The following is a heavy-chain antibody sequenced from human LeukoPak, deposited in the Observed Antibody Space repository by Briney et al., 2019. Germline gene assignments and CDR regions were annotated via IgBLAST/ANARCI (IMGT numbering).Heavy chain of an antibody. CDR3: ARSTTLVATGDY. D-gene: IGHD5-12*01. Sequence: SVKVSCKASGGPFRAYAITWLRQAPGQGLEWIGGVIPFFDSPNYSQKFQGRVTFTTDESTRTDYMELTSLRSDDTAVYYCARSTTLVATGDYWGQGTLVSISS. CDR1: GGPFRAYA. V-gene: IGHV1-69*05. CDR2: VIPFFDSP. J-gene: IGHJ4*02.